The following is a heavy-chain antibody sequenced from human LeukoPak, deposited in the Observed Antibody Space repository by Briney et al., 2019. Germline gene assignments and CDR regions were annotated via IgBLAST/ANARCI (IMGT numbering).Heavy chain of an antibody. CDR3: ARGGPSGKTHLGNWYFDL. CDR2: IIPIFGTA. V-gene: IGHV1-69*06. CDR1: GGTFSSYA. Sequence: SVKVSCKASGGTFSSYAISRVRQAPGQGLEWMGGIIPIFGTANYAQKFQGRVTITADKSTSTAYMELSSLRSEDTAVYYCARGGPSGKTHLGNWYFDLWGRGTLVTVSS. J-gene: IGHJ2*01. D-gene: IGHD1-26*01.